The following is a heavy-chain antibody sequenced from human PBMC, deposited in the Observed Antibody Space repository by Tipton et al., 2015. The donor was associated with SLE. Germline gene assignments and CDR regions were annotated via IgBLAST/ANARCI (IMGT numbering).Heavy chain of an antibody. D-gene: IGHD6-13*01. CDR3: ASGATAAGTGRTDWFDP. CDR2: INHSGST. V-gene: IGHV4-34*01. Sequence: TLSLTCAVYGGSFSGYYWSWIRQPPGKGLEWIGEINHSGSTNYNPSLKSRVTISVDTSKNQFSLKLSSVTAADTAVYYCASGATAAGTGRTDWFDPWGQGTLVTVSS. CDR1: GGSFSGYY. J-gene: IGHJ5*02.